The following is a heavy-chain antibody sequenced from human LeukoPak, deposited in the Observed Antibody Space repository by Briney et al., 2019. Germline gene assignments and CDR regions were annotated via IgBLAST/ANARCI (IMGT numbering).Heavy chain of an antibody. CDR2: IIPILGIA. Sequence: SVKVSCKASGGTFSSYAISWVRQAPGQGLEWMGRIIPILGIANYAQKFQGRVTITADKSMSTAYMELSSLRSEDTAVYYCARETDGGSCLDWGQGTLVIVSS. D-gene: IGHD2-15*01. CDR3: ARETDGGSCLD. J-gene: IGHJ4*02. V-gene: IGHV1-69*04. CDR1: GGTFSSYA.